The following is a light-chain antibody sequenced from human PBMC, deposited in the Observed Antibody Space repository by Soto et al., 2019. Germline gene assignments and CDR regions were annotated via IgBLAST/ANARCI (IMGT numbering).Light chain of an antibody. CDR2: AAS. CDR1: QGISSY. CDR3: QQLNSYPPT. V-gene: IGKV1-9*01. Sequence: IQLNQSPSSLSASVGDRVTVTCRASQGISSYLAWYQQQPGKAPKLLIYAASTLQRGVSSRFSGSGSGTDFTLTISSLQPEDFATYYCQQLNSYPPTFGQGTKLEIK. J-gene: IGKJ2*01.